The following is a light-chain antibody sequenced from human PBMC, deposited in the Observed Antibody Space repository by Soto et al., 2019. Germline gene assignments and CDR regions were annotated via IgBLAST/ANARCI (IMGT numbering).Light chain of an antibody. CDR2: ETS. Sequence: DIPMTQSPSTLSASIGDRVTLTCRASQNVRKWLAWYQQKPGKTPKLLIYETSTLESGVPSRVSGSGFGTEFTLTISSLQPDDFATYYCQQYYTYPWTFGQGTKVEI. J-gene: IGKJ1*01. CDR3: QQYYTYPWT. CDR1: QNVRKW. V-gene: IGKV1-5*03.